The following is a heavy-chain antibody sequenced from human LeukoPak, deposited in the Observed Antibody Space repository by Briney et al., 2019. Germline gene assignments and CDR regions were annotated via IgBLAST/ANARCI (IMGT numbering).Heavy chain of an antibody. CDR2: IYHSGST. J-gene: IGHJ4*02. D-gene: IGHD6-13*01. Sequence: SETLSLTCAVSGGSISSSNWWSWVRQPPGKGLEWIGEIYHSGSTNYNPSLKSRVTIPVDKSKNQFSLKLSSVTAADTAVYYCAKTGSSSSFDYWGQGTLVTVSS. CDR3: AKTGSSSSFDY. CDR1: GGSISSSNW. V-gene: IGHV4-4*02.